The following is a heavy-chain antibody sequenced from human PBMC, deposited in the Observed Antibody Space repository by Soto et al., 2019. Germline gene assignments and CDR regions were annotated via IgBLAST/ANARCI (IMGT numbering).Heavy chain of an antibody. D-gene: IGHD2-2*01. CDR2: IYHTGTT. CDR1: GGSIGSIDYF. J-gene: IGHJ5*02. V-gene: IGHV4-30-4*01. Sequence: PSETLSLTCSVSGGSIGSIDYFWSWIRQPPGKGLEWIGFIYHTGTTYYNPSLRSRVTISIDTSKSQFSMKLNSVTAADTAVYYCARVMAAMQNWLDPWGQGTLVTVSS. CDR3: ARVMAAMQNWLDP.